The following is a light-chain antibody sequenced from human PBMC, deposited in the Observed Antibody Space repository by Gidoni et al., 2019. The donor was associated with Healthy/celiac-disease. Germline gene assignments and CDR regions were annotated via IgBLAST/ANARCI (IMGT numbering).Light chain of an antibody. V-gene: IGLV2-8*01. CDR1: SSDVGGYNY. CDR2: EVS. Sequence: QSALTPPPSASGSPGQSVTISCTGTSSDVGGYNYFSWYQQHPGKAPKRMIYEVSKRPSGVPDRFSGSKSGNTASLTVSGLQAEDEADYYCSSYAGSNNVVFGGGTKLTVL. CDR3: SSYAGSNNVV. J-gene: IGLJ2*01.